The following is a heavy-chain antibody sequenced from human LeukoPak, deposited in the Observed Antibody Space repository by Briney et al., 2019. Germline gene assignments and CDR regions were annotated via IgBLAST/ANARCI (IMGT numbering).Heavy chain of an antibody. Sequence: SGTLSLTCTVSGCSISSYYWSWIRQPPGKGLEWIGYIYYSGSTNYTPSLKSRVTISVDTSKNQFSLKLSSVTAADTAVYYCARGLGYCSSTSCYNHYGMDVWGQGTTVTVSS. CDR1: GCSISSYY. J-gene: IGHJ6*02. CDR3: ARGLGYCSSTSCYNHYGMDV. D-gene: IGHD2-2*02. V-gene: IGHV4-59*01. CDR2: IYYSGST.